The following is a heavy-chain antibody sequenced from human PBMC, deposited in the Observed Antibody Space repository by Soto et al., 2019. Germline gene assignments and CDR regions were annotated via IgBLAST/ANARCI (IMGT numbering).Heavy chain of an antibody. CDR3: ASFLVVAATDINCFDS. D-gene: IGHD2-15*01. V-gene: IGHV4-4*02. CDR1: GSSLSSSSW. CDR2: IFYSGST. Sequence: SETLSLTCAVSGSSLSSSSWWSWVRQPPGKTLEWLGEIFYSGSTKYNPSLNSRVTISADKSKNDFSLRLSSVTAADTAVYYCASFLVVAATDINCFDSWGQGTLVTVSS. J-gene: IGHJ5*01.